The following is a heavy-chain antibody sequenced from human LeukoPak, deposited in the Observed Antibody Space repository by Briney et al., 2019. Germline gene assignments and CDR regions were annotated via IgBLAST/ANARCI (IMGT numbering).Heavy chain of an antibody. CDR3: AKDRVQLWFAVSPDY. CDR2: ISYDGSNK. CDR1: GFTFSSYG. D-gene: IGHD5-18*01. J-gene: IGHJ4*02. V-gene: IGHV3-30*18. Sequence: GGSLRLSCAVSGFTFSSYGMHWVRQAPGKGLEWVAVISYDGSNKYYADSVKGRFTISRDNSKNTLYLQMNSLRAEDTAVYYCAKDRVQLWFAVSPDYWGQGTLVTVSS.